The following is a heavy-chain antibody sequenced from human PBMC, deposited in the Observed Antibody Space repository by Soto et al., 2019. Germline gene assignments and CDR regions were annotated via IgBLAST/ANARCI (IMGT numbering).Heavy chain of an antibody. Sequence: ASVKVSCKASGYTFTSYDINWVRQATGQGLEWMGWMNPNSGNTGYAQKFQGRVTMTRNTSISTAYMELSSLRSEDTAVYYGASGGSYDYGVGYRGGDDFDNWGQGTLVTVSS. CDR1: GYTFTSYD. V-gene: IGHV1-8*01. J-gene: IGHJ4*02. CDR2: MNPNSGNT. D-gene: IGHD5-12*01. CDR3: ASGGSYDYGVGYRGGDDFDN.